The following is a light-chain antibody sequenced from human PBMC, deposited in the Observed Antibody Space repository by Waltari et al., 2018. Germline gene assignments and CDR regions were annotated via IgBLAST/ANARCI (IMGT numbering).Light chain of an antibody. CDR2: YDN. Sequence: SSVLTQPPSVSVAPGATARIPCGGNNIESKSVHWYRQRPGQAPVVVISYDNDRAAGIPERFSGSNSGNTATLTISRVEAGDEADYYCQVWDANTDPGVFGTGTEVTVL. CDR1: NIESKS. CDR3: QVWDANTDPGV. J-gene: IGLJ1*01. V-gene: IGLV3-21*01.